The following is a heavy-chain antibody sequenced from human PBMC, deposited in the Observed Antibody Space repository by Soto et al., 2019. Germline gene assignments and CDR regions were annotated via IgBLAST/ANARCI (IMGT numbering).Heavy chain of an antibody. CDR3: ARGRRPRAADGRGWNWFDP. CDR2: MNPNSGNT. D-gene: IGHD6-13*01. Sequence: QVQMVQSGAEVKKPGASVKVSCKASGYTFTSYDINWVRQATGQGLEWMGWMNPNSGNTGYAQKFQGRVTMTRNTSLNKAYMELSSLRSEDTAVYYCARGRRPRAADGRGWNWFDPWGQGTLVTVSS. CDR1: GYTFTSYD. J-gene: IGHJ5*02. V-gene: IGHV1-8*01.